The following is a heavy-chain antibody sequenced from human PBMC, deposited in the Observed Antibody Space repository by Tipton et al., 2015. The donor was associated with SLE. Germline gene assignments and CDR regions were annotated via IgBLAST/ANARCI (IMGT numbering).Heavy chain of an antibody. D-gene: IGHD6-13*01. CDR1: GGSIRSHY. V-gene: IGHV4-59*11. Sequence: TLSLTCTVSGGSIRSHYWSWIRQPPGKGLEWIGYMYHSWSTKYNPSLKSRVTISLETSKNQVSLKLTSVTAADTAVYHCARGWYSRNWEWWFDPWGQGTLVTVSS. J-gene: IGHJ5*02. CDR3: ARGWYSRNWEWWFDP. CDR2: MYHSWST.